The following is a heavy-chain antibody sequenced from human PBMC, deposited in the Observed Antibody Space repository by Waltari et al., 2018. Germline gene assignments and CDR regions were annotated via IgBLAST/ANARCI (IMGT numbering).Heavy chain of an antibody. CDR1: GFPVRSNY. CDR2: LYSGGST. Sequence: DVQLVESGGGLVQPGGSLRLSCAASGFPVRSNYMSWVRHAPGKGLELVSVLYSGGSTYYADSVKGRFTISRDNSKNTLYLQMNSLRAEETAVYYCARGPGYWGQGTLVTVSS. J-gene: IGHJ4*02. V-gene: IGHV3-66*02. CDR3: ARGPGY.